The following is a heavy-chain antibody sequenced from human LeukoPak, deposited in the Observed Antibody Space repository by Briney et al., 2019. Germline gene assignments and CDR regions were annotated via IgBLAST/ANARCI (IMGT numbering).Heavy chain of an antibody. D-gene: IGHD3-16*01. Sequence: GGSLRLSCAASGFIFSNYWMHWVRQAPGKGLVWVSRINSDGSNTRYADSVKGRFTTSRDNAKNTLYLQLSSLRVEDTAVYFCARGGGGHAFDIWGQGTLVTVSS. CDR1: GFIFSNYW. CDR2: INSDGSNT. V-gene: IGHV3-74*01. CDR3: ARGGGGHAFDI. J-gene: IGHJ3*02.